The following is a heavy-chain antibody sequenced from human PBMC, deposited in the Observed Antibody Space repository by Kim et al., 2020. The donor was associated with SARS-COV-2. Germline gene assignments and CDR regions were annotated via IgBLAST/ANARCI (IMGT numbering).Heavy chain of an antibody. D-gene: IGHD2-15*01. V-gene: IGHV3-43*02. CDR3: ATGGNYYYYGMDV. J-gene: IGHJ6*02. CDR1: GFTFDDYA. Sequence: GGSLRLSCAASGFTFDDYAMHWVRQAPGKGLEWVSLISGDGGSTYYADSVKGRFTISRDNSKNSLYLQMNSLRTEDTALYYCATGGNYYYYGMDVWGQGTTVTVSS. CDR2: ISGDGGST.